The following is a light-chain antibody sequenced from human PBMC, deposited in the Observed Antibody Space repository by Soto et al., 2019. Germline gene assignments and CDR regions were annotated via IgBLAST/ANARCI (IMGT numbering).Light chain of an antibody. CDR2: KTS. CDR3: QHYKDCSWT. V-gene: IGKV1-5*03. CDR1: QSISLW. Sequence: DIHMTQSPSTLSASVGDRVTITCRASQSISLWLAWYQQKPGKAPNLLIYKTSSLETGAPSRFSGSGSGTEFTLTISSLQPDDFATYYCQHYKDCSWTFGQGTKVEVK. J-gene: IGKJ1*01.